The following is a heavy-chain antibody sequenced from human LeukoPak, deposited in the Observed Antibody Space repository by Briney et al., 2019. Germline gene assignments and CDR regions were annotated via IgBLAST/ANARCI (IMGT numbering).Heavy chain of an antibody. V-gene: IGHV3-23*01. Sequence: GGSLRLSCAASGFTFSSYAMSWVRQAPGKGLEWVSAISGSGGSTYYADSVKGRFTISRDNSKNTLYLQMNSLRAEDTAVYYCAKVLDYDFWSGYYFDYWGQGTLVTVSS. CDR3: AKVLDYDFWSGYYFDY. J-gene: IGHJ4*02. CDR2: ISGSGGST. CDR1: GFTFSSYA. D-gene: IGHD3-3*01.